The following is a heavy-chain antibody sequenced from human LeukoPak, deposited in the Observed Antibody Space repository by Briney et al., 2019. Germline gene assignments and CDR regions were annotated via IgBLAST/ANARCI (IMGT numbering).Heavy chain of an antibody. Sequence: GGSLRLSCAASGFTFSSYAMSWVRQAPGKGLEWVSAISGSGGSTYYADSVKGRFTISRDNSKNTLYLQMNSLRAEDTAVYYCAKDYRSTMVRGPHGMDVWGQGTTVTVSS. D-gene: IGHD3-10*01. CDR2: ISGSGGST. CDR3: AKDYRSTMVRGPHGMDV. CDR1: GFTFSSYA. V-gene: IGHV3-23*01. J-gene: IGHJ6*02.